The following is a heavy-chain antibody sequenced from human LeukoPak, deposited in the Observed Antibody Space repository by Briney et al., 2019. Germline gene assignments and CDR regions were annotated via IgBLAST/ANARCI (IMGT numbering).Heavy chain of an antibody. J-gene: IGHJ4*02. CDR3: ARNLARTGDFDY. D-gene: IGHD5-12*01. V-gene: IGHV1-8*01. CDR2: MNPNSGST. Sequence: ASVKVSCKASGYSFISYDINWVRQATGQGLEWLGWMNPNSGSTGYAQNFQGRVSMTRDTSISTAYMELSNLGSEDTAVYYCARNLARTGDFDYWGQGTLVTISS. CDR1: GYSFISYD.